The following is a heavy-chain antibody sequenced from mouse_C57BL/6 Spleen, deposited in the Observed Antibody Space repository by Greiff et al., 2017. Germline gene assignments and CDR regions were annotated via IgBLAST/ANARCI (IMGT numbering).Heavy chain of an antibody. Sequence: QVQLQQSGPELARPWASVKISCPAFYTFSRRVHFAIRDTNSWMQWVKQRPGQGLEWIGAIYPGNGDTSYNQKFKGKATLTADKSSSTAYMQLSSLTAEDAAVYYCALYGPPFAYWGQGTLVTVSA. CDR1: YTFSRRVH. J-gene: IGHJ3*01. V-gene: IGHV1-87*01. D-gene: IGHD2-10*02. CDR3: AEDAAVYYCALYGPPFAY. CDR2: GQGLEWIG.